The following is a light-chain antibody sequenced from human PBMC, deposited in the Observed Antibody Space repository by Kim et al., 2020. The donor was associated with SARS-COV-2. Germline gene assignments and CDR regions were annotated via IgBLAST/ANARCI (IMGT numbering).Light chain of an antibody. Sequence: GQKVAISCSGSSANIGNNYVSWYQHLPGTIPKLLIYDNNKRPSGIPDRFSGSKSGTSATLGITGLQTGDEADYYCVTWDGSLSSVLFGGGTQLTVL. V-gene: IGLV1-51*01. CDR1: SANIGNNY. CDR2: DNN. CDR3: VTWDGSLSSVL. J-gene: IGLJ2*01.